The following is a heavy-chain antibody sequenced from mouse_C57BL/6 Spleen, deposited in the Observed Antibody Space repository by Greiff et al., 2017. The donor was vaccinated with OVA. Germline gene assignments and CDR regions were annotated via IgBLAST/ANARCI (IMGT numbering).Heavy chain of an antibody. CDR1: GYSITSGYY. Sequence: VQLQQSGPGLVKPSQSLSLTCSVTGYSITSGYYWNWIRQFPGNKLEWMGYISYDGSNNYNPSLKNRISITRDTAKNQFFLKLNSVTTEDTATYYCARSTTVGVYYYAMDYWGQGTSVTVSS. J-gene: IGHJ4*01. V-gene: IGHV3-6*01. D-gene: IGHD1-1*01. CDR3: ARSTTVGVYYYAMDY. CDR2: ISYDGSN.